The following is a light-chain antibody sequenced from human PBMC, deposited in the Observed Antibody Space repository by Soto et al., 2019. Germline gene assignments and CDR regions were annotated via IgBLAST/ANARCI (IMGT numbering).Light chain of an antibody. CDR2: YAS. Sequence: DFQMTQSPSSLSASVGDRVTITCRASQSISTRLAWYQQKSGKAPHLLICYASTLESGVPSRFSGSGSGTEFTLTISSLQPDDFATYYCQHYNSYSEAFGQGTKVDIK. CDR3: QHYNSYSEA. V-gene: IGKV1-5*01. J-gene: IGKJ1*01. CDR1: QSISTR.